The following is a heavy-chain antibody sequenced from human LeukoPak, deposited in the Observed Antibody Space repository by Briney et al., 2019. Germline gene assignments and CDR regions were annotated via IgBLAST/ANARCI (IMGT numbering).Heavy chain of an antibody. Sequence: PGGSLRLSCAASGFTFDDYAMHWVRQAPGKGLEWVSGISWNSGSIGYADSVKGRFTISRDNAKNSLYLQMNSLRAEDTALYYCAKARDTWLVDAFDIWGQGTMVTVSS. CDR3: AKARDTWLVDAFDI. D-gene: IGHD6-19*01. V-gene: IGHV3-9*01. CDR2: ISWNSGSI. J-gene: IGHJ3*02. CDR1: GFTFDDYA.